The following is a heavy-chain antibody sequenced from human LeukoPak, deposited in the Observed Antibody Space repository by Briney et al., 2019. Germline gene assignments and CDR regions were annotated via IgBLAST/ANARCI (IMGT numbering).Heavy chain of an antibody. CDR2: IYYSGGT. J-gene: IGHJ4*02. D-gene: IGHD6-13*01. CDR3: ARHGSIATGAFTY. Sequence: SETLSLTCSVSGGSIGRSSYYWGWTRQPPGKGLEWIGSIYYSGGTYYNPSLKSRVTISVDTSRNQFSLKLGSVTAADTAVYYCARHGSIATGAFTYWGQGTLVTVS. CDR1: GGSIGRSSYY. V-gene: IGHV4-39*01.